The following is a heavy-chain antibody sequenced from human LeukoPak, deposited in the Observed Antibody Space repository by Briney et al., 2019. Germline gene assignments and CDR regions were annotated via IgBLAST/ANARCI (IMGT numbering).Heavy chain of an antibody. J-gene: IGHJ4*02. V-gene: IGHV1-46*01. D-gene: IGHD5-18*01. CDR3: ARTEDTAMPEDY. CDR2: INPSGGST. Sequence: ASVKVSCKASGGTFSSYAISWVRQAPGQGLEWMGIINPSGGSTSYAQKFQGRVTMTRDTSTSTVYMELSSLRSEDTAVYYCARTEDTAMPEDYWGQGTLVTVSS. CDR1: GGTFSSYA.